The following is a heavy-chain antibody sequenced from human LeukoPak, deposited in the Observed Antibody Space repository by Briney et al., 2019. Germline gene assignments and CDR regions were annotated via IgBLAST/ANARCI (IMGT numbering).Heavy chain of an antibody. Sequence: SETLSLTCAVYGGSFSGYYWSWIRQPPGKGLEWIGEINHSGSTNYNPSLKSRVTISVDTSKNQFSLKLSSVTAADTAAYYCARGTYSSSWYEEYWFDPWGQGTLVTVSS. CDR2: INHSGST. D-gene: IGHD6-13*01. CDR1: GGSFSGYY. J-gene: IGHJ5*02. CDR3: ARGTYSSSWYEEYWFDP. V-gene: IGHV4-34*01.